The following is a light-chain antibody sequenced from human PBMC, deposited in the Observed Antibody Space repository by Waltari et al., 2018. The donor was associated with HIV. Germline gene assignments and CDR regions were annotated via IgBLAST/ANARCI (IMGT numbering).Light chain of an antibody. CDR3: SSYTSSSTLV. V-gene: IGLV2-14*01. CDR1: SSDVGGYHY. Sequence: QSALTQPSSVSGSPGQSITIPCTGTSSDVGGYHYVSWYKQNPGKAPTRLIYDVSNRPSGVCKRFSGSKCGNTSSLTICGLQAEDEADYYCSSYTSSSTLVVGGGTKLTVL. CDR2: DVS. J-gene: IGLJ2*01.